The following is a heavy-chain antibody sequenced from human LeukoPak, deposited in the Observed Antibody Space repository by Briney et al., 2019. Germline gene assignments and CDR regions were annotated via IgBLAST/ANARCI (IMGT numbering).Heavy chain of an antibody. D-gene: IGHD2-21*02. V-gene: IGHV3-23*01. J-gene: IGHJ4*02. CDR2: ISGGSGST. CDR3: ARGMTAYLFDY. Sequence: GGSLRLSCAASGFTFSSYAMSWVRQAPGKGLEWVSAISGGSGSTYYADSVKGRFTISRDNSKNTLYLEMNSLRAEDTAVYYCARGMTAYLFDYWGQGTLVTVSS. CDR1: GFTFSSYA.